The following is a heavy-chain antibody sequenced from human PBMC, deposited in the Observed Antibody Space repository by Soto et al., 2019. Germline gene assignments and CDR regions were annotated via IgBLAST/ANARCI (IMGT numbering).Heavy chain of an antibody. J-gene: IGHJ4*02. D-gene: IGHD5-12*01. CDR2: IKSDGTST. V-gene: IGHV3-74*01. CDR1: GFTFSSYW. Sequence: EVQLVESGGGLVQPGGSLRLSCAASGFTFSSYWMHWVRQIPGKGLVWVSRIKSDGTSTTYADSVKGRFTISRDNAKNALFLQMNSLRADYSAVYHCVRATVEVATRLFDYWGQGSLVTVSS. CDR3: VRATVEVATRLFDY.